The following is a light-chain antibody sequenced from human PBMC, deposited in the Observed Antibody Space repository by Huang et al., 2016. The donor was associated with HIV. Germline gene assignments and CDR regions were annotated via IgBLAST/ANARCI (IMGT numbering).Light chain of an antibody. Sequence: IVMTQSPATLSVSPGERVTVSCRANRSVSSNLACDQQRPGQASRLLIYGSSTRAPVIPARFSGSGSGTDFSLTISILQSEDFALYYCQQYNNWLLSFGGGTRVDI. CDR2: GSS. V-gene: IGKV3-15*01. J-gene: IGKJ4*01. CDR1: RSVSSN. CDR3: QQYNNWLLS.